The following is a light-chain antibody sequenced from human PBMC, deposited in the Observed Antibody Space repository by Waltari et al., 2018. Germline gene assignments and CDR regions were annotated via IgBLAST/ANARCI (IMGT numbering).Light chain of an antibody. CDR2: MAS. V-gene: IGKV1-5*03. CDR3: QQYSSFST. CDR1: QSVGTW. Sequence: IQMTQSPFTLSASVGDRVTISCRASQSVGTWLAWYQQKPGKAPKLLIYMASSLESGVPSRFSGSGSGTEFTLTISSLQPDDFATYSCQQYSSFSTFGQGTKLDI. J-gene: IGKJ2*01.